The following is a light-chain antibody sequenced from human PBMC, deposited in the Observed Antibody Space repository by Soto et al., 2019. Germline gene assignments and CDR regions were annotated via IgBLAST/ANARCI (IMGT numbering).Light chain of an antibody. V-gene: IGKV1-39*01. CDR1: QSISSY. CDR3: QQGYSTPYT. CDR2: AAS. J-gene: IGKJ2*01. Sequence: DIQMTQSPSSLSASVGDRVTITCRASQSISSYLNWYQQKPGKAPKLLIYAASSLQSGVPSRFSGSGSGTDFTLNISSLQPEDVATYYCQQGYSTPYTFGQGTNLEIK.